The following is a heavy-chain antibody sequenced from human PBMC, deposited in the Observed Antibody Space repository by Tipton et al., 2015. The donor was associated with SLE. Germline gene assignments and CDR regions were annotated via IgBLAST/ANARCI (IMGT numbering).Heavy chain of an antibody. CDR2: ISDGGGT. CDR1: GGSISSNY. D-gene: IGHD3-16*01. V-gene: IGHV4-59*08. J-gene: IGHJ4*02. Sequence: TLSLTCSVSGGSISSNYWIWIRQPPGKGLEWIGYISDGGGTNYNPSLKSRVTIPVDTPKNQFSLNLSSVTAADTAVYYCARHMITGGEFDYWGQGTLVTVSS. CDR3: ARHMITGGEFDY.